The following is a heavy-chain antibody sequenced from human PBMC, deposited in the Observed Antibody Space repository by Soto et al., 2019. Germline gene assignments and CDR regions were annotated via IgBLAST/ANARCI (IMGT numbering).Heavy chain of an antibody. V-gene: IGHV4-30-4*01. CDR1: GGSISSGDYY. J-gene: IGHJ6*02. D-gene: IGHD5-18*01. Sequence: SETLSLTCTVSGGSISSGDYYWSWIRQPPGKGLEWIGYIYYSGSTYYNPSLKSRVTTSVDTSKNQFSLKLSSVTAADTAVYYCARDGPLQLWDYYYGMDVWGQGTTVTVSS. CDR3: ARDGPLQLWDYYYGMDV. CDR2: IYYSGST.